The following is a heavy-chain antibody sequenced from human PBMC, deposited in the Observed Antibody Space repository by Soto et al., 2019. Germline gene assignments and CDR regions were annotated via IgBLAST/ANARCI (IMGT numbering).Heavy chain of an antibody. V-gene: IGHV4-30-4*01. J-gene: IGHJ4*01. CDR3: ARAEDGYNNFDY. CDR1: GGSISSGDYY. CDR2: IYYSGST. D-gene: IGHD5-12*01. Sequence: PSETLSLTCTVSGGSISSGDYYWSWIRPPPGKGLEWIGYIYYSGSTYYNPSLKSRVTKSVDTSKNQFSLKLSSVTAADTAVYHCARAEDGYNNFDYLGQGTLVNVSS.